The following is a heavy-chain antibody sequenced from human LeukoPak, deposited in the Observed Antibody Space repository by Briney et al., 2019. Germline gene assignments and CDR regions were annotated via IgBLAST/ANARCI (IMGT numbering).Heavy chain of an antibody. CDR2: INPNSGGT. D-gene: IGHD3-10*01. J-gene: IGHJ5*02. CDR1: GYTFTGYY. V-gene: IGHV1-2*02. Sequence: ASVKVSCKASGYTFTGYYMHWVRQAPGQGLKWMGWINPNSGGTNYAQKFQGRVTMTRDTSISTAYMELSRLRSDDTAVYYCARDYGSGSYNWFDPWGQGTLVTVSS. CDR3: ARDYGSGSYNWFDP.